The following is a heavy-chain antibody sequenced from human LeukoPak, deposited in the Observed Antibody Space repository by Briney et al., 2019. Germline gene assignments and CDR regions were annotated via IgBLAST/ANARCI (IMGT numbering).Heavy chain of an antibody. CDR1: GFTFSSYS. CDR3: ARGPIVGARGSWFDP. CDR2: ISSSSSYI. D-gene: IGHD1-26*01. J-gene: IGHJ5*02. V-gene: IGHV3-21*01. Sequence: KSGGSLRLSCAASGFTFSSYSMNWVRQAPGKGLEWVSSISSSSSYIYYADSVKGRFTISRDNAKNSLYLQMNSLRAEDTAVYYCARGPIVGARGSWFDPWGQGTLVTVSS.